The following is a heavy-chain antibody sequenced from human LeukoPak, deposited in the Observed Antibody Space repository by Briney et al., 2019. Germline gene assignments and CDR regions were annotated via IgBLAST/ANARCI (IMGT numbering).Heavy chain of an antibody. V-gene: IGHV3-7*01. Sequence: GGSLRLSCVVSGFTFSSYWMSWVRQAPGKGLEWVANIKQDESEKYYVDSVKGRFTISRDNAKNSLYLQMNSLRAEDTAVYYCARTPDYGGNQGGGDFDYWGQGTLVTVSS. D-gene: IGHD4-23*01. CDR1: GFTFSSYW. CDR2: IKQDESEK. J-gene: IGHJ4*02. CDR3: ARTPDYGGNQGGGDFDY.